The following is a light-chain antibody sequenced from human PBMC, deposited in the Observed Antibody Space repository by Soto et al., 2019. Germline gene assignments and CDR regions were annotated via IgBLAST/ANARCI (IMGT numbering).Light chain of an antibody. CDR2: GAS. CDR1: QSVSSN. J-gene: IGKJ4*01. CDR3: QQYNNWPLT. V-gene: IGKV3-15*01. Sequence: EIVLTQSPVTLSVSPGERATLSCRASQSVSSNLAWYQQKPGQAPRLLIYGASTRATGIPARFSGSGSGTEFTLTISGLQSEDFAVYYCQQYNNWPLTFGGGTKVEIK.